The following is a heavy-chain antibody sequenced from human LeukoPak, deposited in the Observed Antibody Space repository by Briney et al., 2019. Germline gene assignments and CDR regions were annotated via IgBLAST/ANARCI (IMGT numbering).Heavy chain of an antibody. CDR1: GYTFTSYG. CDR2: ISAYNGNT. V-gene: IGHV1-18*01. Sequence: ASVKVSCKASGYTFTSYGISWVRQAPGQGLEWMGWISAYNGNTNYAQKLQGRVTMTTDTSTSTAYKELRSLRSDDTAVYYCARDRLARFLEWLHKDYWGQGTLVTVSS. CDR3: ARDRLARFLEWLHKDY. D-gene: IGHD3-3*01. J-gene: IGHJ4*02.